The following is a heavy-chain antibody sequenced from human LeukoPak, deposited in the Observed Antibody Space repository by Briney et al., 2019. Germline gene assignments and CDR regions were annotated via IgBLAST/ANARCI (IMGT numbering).Heavy chain of an antibody. CDR2: IYHSGST. J-gene: IGHJ4*02. V-gene: IGHV4-30-2*01. D-gene: IGHD6-6*01. CDR3: ARGGVWSSSSGGLGY. CDR1: GGSISSGGYY. Sequence: PSQTLSLTCTVSGGSISSGGYYWSWIRQAPGKGLEWIGYIYHSGSTYYNPSLKSRVTISVDRSKNQFSLKLSSVTAADTAVYYCARGGVWSSSSGGLGYWGQGTLVTVSS.